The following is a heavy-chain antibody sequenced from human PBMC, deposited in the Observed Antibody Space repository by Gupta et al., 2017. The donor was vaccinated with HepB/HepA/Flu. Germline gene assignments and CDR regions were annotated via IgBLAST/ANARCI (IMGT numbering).Heavy chain of an antibody. CDR2: IQRKTAGGTT. V-gene: IGHV3-15*01. Sequence: EVQLMESGGDLVKPGGSLTLSCAASGFTFSNAWMNWVRQAPGKGLEWVGRIQRKTAGGTTDYAAPVKGRFTISRDDSKNTLYLQMHSLTTEDTALYYCTTVPEDYWGQGTLVTVSS. CDR3: TTVPEDY. CDR1: GFTFSNAW. J-gene: IGHJ4*02.